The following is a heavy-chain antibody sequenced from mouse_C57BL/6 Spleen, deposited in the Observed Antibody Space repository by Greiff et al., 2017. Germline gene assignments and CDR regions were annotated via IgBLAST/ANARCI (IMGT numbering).Heavy chain of an antibody. D-gene: IGHD2-1*01. CDR1: GYTFTEYT. J-gene: IGHJ1*03. CDR3: ARHEEEASIYYGNYYWYFDV. CDR2: FYPGSGSI. V-gene: IGHV1-62-2*01. Sequence: QVQLQQSGAELVKPGASVKLSCKASGYTFTEYTIHWVKQRSGQGLEWIGWFYPGSGSIKYNEKFKDKATLTADKSSSTVYMELSRLTSEDSAVYFYARHEEEASIYYGNYYWYFDVWGTGTTVTVSP.